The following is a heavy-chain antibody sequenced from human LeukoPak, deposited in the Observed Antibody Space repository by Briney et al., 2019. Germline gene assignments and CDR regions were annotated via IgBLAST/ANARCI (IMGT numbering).Heavy chain of an antibody. Sequence: SETLSLTCAVYGGSFSGYYWSWIRQPPGKGLEWIGEINHSGSTNYNPSLKSRVTLSVDTSKNQFSLKLSSVTAADTAEYYCARIAVAGSYVLAYNWFDPWGQGTLVTVSS. CDR1: GGSFSGYY. J-gene: IGHJ5*02. V-gene: IGHV4-34*01. D-gene: IGHD6-19*01. CDR3: ARIAVAGSYVLAYNWFDP. CDR2: INHSGST.